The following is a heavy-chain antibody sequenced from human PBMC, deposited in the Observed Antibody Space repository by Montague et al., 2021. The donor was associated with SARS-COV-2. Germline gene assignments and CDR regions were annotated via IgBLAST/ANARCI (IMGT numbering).Heavy chain of an antibody. Sequence: SLRLSCAVSGFTFTSYAMSWVRQAPGKGLEWVSGIVDSDSSTHYADSVKGRRTISRDNSKNMVYLQMNSLRAEDTAVYYCARGVITPDYWGQGTLVTVSS. V-gene: IGHV3-23*01. CDR3: ARGVITPDY. CDR1: GFTFTSYA. D-gene: IGHD2-21*01. J-gene: IGHJ4*02. CDR2: IVDSDSST.